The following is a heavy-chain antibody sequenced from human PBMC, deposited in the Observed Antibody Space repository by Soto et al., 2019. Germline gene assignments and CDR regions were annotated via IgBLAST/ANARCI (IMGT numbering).Heavy chain of an antibody. CDR2: IDSSGEK. Sequence: QVTLKESGPVLVKPTETLTLRCTVSGLSITDSEMGVSWIRQPPGQPLEWLAHIDSSGEKSYRTFLKSRLASSKDTSKSQRVLTMTKMDPADTATYYCARRHLAVAVSPWFDPWGQGIPVTVSS. CDR3: ARRHLAVAVSPWFDP. CDR1: GLSITDSEMG. V-gene: IGHV2-26*01. J-gene: IGHJ5*02. D-gene: IGHD6-19*01.